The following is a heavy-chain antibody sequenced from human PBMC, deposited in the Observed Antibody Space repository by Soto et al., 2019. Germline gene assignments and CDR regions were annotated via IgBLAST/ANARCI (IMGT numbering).Heavy chain of an antibody. V-gene: IGHV3-30*03. CDR3: ARGGAYGDYRSDF. Sequence: PGGSLRLSCAASGFTFSSYGMHWVRQAPGKGLEWVAVISYDGSNKYYADSVKGRFTISRDNSKNTLYLQLNSLRAEDTAVYYCARGGAYGDYRSDFWGQGTLVTVSS. CDR2: ISYDGSNK. CDR1: GFTFSSYG. D-gene: IGHD4-17*01. J-gene: IGHJ4*02.